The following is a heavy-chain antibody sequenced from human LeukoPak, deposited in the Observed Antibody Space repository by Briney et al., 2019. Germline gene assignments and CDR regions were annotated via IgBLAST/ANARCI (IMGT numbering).Heavy chain of an antibody. Sequence: SETLSLTCAVSGYSISSGYYWGWIRQPPGKGLEWIGSIYHSGSTYYNPSLKSRVTISVDTSKNLFSLKLSSVTAADTAVYYCARMVVVVAAYYFDYWGQGTLVTVSS. CDR3: ARMVVVVAAYYFDY. CDR2: IYHSGST. V-gene: IGHV4-38-2*01. J-gene: IGHJ4*02. D-gene: IGHD2-15*01. CDR1: GYSISSGYY.